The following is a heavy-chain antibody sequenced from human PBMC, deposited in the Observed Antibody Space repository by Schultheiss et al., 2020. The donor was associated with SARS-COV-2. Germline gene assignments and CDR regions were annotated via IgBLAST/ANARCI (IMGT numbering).Heavy chain of an antibody. CDR1: GFTFSSYA. J-gene: IGHJ4*02. Sequence: GESLKISCAASGFTFSSYAMSWVRQAPGKGLEWVAVISYDGSNKYYADSVKGRFTISRDNSKNTLYLQMNSLRAEDTAVYYCARRTMLAFDYWGQGTLVTVSS. V-gene: IGHV3-30*04. D-gene: IGHD1-14*01. CDR2: ISYDGSNK. CDR3: ARRTMLAFDY.